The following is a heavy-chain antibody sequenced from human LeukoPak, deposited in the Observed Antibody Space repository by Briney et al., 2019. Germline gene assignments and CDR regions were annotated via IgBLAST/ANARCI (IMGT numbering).Heavy chain of an antibody. V-gene: IGHV3-23*01. D-gene: IGHD6-13*01. J-gene: IGHJ4*02. CDR3: AKKGLASAGRPPYFDY. CDR1: GFTFSSYA. Sequence: AGGSLRLSCAASGFTFSSYAMNWVRQAPGKGLEWVSAISGSGGTYYADSVKGRLTISRDNSKNTLYLQMNNLRAEDTAIYYCAKKGLASAGRPPYFDYWGQGALVTVPS. CDR2: ISGSGGT.